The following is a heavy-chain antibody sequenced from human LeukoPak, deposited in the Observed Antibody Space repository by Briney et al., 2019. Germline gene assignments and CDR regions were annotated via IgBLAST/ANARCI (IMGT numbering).Heavy chain of an antibody. Sequence: SLRLSCAASGFTFDDYAMHWVRQAPGKGLEWVSGISWNSGSIGYADSVKGRFTISRDNAKNSLYLQMNSLRAEDTALYHCASLGYCSGGSCYARRDYWGQGTLVTVSS. D-gene: IGHD2-15*01. V-gene: IGHV3-9*01. J-gene: IGHJ4*02. CDR1: GFTFDDYA. CDR3: ASLGYCSGGSCYARRDY. CDR2: ISWNSGSI.